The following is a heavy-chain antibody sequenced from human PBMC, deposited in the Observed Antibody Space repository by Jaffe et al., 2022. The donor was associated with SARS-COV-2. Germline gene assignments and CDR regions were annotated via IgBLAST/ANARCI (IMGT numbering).Heavy chain of an antibody. CDR3: ARDARGPNGSGSQLPEPYFDY. V-gene: IGHV3-30*04. Sequence: QVQLVESGGGVVQPGRSLRLSCAASGFTFSSYAMHWVRQAPGKGLEWVAVISYDGSNKYYADSVKGRFTISRDNSKNTLYLQMNSLRAEDTAVYYCARDARGPNGSGSQLPEPYFDYWGQGTLVTVSS. J-gene: IGHJ4*02. CDR1: GFTFSSYA. D-gene: IGHD3-10*01. CDR2: ISYDGSNK.